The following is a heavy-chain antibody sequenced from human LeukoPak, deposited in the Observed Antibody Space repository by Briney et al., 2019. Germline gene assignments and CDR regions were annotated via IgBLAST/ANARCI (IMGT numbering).Heavy chain of an antibody. CDR3: ARGDPPPDYYDSSGPFPPSSNMDV. J-gene: IGHJ6*03. D-gene: IGHD3-22*01. Sequence: SETLSLTCTVSGGSISSSSYYWGWIRQPPGKGLGWIGSIYYSGSTYYNPSLKSRVTISVDTSKNQFSLKLSSVTAADTAVYYCARGDPPPDYYDSSGPFPPSSNMDVWGKGTTVTVSS. CDR2: IYYSGST. CDR1: GGSISSSSYY. V-gene: IGHV4-39*01.